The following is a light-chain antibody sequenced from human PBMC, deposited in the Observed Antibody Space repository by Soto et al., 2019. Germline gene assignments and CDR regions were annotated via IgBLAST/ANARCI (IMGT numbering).Light chain of an antibody. J-gene: IGKJ4*01. CDR1: HSVNTY. V-gene: IGKV3-11*01. CDR3: QQRRNWPLT. CDR2: EAF. Sequence: ETVLTQSPTTLSLPPGEKATLSCRASHSVNTYLAWYQQKPGQAPRLLIYEAFNRATGIPARFSGNGSGTDFTLTISSLEPEDFAVYYCQQRRNWPLTFGGGTKVDI.